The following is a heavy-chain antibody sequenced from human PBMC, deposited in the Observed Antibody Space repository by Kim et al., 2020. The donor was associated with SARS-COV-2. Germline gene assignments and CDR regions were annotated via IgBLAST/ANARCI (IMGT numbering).Heavy chain of an antibody. V-gene: IGHV1-3*01. CDR2: NGNT. CDR3: LGGFYFDH. Sequence: NGNTIYSQKFQGRVTFTTDTSASTAYMELSFLRSEDSAVYYCLGGFYFDHWGQGTLVTVSS. D-gene: IGHD3-16*01. J-gene: IGHJ4*02.